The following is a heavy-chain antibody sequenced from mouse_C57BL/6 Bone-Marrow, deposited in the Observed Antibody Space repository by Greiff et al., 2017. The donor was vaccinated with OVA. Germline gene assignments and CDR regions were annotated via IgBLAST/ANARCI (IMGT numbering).Heavy chain of an antibody. Sequence: VQLQQSGAELVKPGASVKISCKASGYAFSSYWMNWVKQRPGKGLEWIGQIYPGDGDTNYNGKFKGKATLTADKSSSTAYMQLSSLTSEDSAVYFCARGPLYGSSPFAYWGQGTLVTVSA. CDR1: GYAFSSYW. D-gene: IGHD1-1*01. CDR3: ARGPLYGSSPFAY. J-gene: IGHJ3*01. V-gene: IGHV1-80*01. CDR2: IYPGDGDT.